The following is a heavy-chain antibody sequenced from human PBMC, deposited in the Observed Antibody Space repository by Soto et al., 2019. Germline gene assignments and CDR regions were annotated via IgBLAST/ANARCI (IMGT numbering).Heavy chain of an antibody. D-gene: IGHD3-3*01. CDR3: AGDGTDFWSGYQGWFGP. CDR2: TSAYNGNT. CDR1: GYTFTSYG. Sequence: ASVKVSCKASGYTFTSYGISWVRQAPGQGLEWMGWTSAYNGNTNYAQKLQGRVNMTTDTSTSTAYMELRSLRSDDTAVYYCAGDGTDFWSGYQGWFGPWGQGTLVTVSS. J-gene: IGHJ5*02. V-gene: IGHV1-18*04.